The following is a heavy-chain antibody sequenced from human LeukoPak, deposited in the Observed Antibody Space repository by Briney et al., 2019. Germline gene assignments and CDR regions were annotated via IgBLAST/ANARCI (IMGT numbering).Heavy chain of an antibody. V-gene: IGHV4-59*01. CDR1: GGSISNYY. CDR3: ARVSYYYDSSGYGRYGMDV. CDR2: IYYSGST. J-gene: IGHJ6*02. Sequence: PSETLSLTCTVSGGSISNYYWSWVRQPPGKGLEWIGYIYYSGSTNYNPSLKSRVTISVDTSKNQFSLKLSSVTAADTAVYYCARVSYYYDSSGYGRYGMDVWGQGTTVTVSS. D-gene: IGHD3-22*01.